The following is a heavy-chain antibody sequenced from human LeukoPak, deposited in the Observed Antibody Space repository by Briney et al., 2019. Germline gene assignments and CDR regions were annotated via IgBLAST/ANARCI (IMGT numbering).Heavy chain of an antibody. D-gene: IGHD1-1*01. Sequence: ASXXXSCKASGYTFTNYFIYWVRQAPGQGLEWMGIINPSSGSTSYPQKFQGRVTMTRDTSTSTVYMELSRLRSDDTAVYYCARKVEFLDALDIWGQGTMVTVSS. V-gene: IGHV1-46*01. CDR3: ARKVEFLDALDI. CDR2: INPSSGST. J-gene: IGHJ3*02. CDR1: GYTFTNYF.